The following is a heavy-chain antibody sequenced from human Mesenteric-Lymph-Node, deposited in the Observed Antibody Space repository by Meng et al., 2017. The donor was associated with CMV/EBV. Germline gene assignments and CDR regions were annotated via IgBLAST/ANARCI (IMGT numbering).Heavy chain of an antibody. CDR1: GYTFTDYG. Sequence: SGYTFTDYGITWVRQAPGQGLEYMGWISAYNGNTNYAQELQGRVTMTTDTSTNTAYMELRSLRSDDTAVYYCARVTMTTAGGGWYDPWGQGTLVTVSS. D-gene: IGHD4-11*01. J-gene: IGHJ5*02. CDR2: ISAYNGNT. CDR3: ARVTMTTAGGGWYDP. V-gene: IGHV1-18*01.